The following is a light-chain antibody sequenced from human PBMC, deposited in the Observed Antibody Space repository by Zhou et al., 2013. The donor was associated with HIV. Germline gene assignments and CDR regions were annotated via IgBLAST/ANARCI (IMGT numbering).Light chain of an antibody. Sequence: EIVLTQSPGTLSLSPGERATLSCRVSQTISTSYLAWYQQKPGQAPRLLIYGTSSRAAGIPDRFGGWGTGTDFTLTISRLEPEDSAVYYCQQYGDSQFTFGPGTK. J-gene: IGKJ3*01. CDR2: GTS. V-gene: IGKV3-20*01. CDR1: QTISTSY. CDR3: QQYGDSQFT.